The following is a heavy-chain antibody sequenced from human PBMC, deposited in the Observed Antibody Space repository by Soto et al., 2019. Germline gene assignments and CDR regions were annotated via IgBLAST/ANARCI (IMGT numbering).Heavy chain of an antibody. CDR2: IYHSGST. J-gene: IGHJ4*02. Sequence: SETLSLTCAFSCGSIISGGYSWSWIRQPPGKGLEWIGYIYHSGSTYYNPSLKSRVTISVDRSKNQFSLKLSSVTAADTAVYYCARVIVATMTFDYWGQGTLVTVSS. D-gene: IGHD5-12*01. V-gene: IGHV4-30-2*01. CDR1: CGSIISGGYS. CDR3: ARVIVATMTFDY.